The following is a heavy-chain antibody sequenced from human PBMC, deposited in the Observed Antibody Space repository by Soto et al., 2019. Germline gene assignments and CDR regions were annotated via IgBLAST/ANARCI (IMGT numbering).Heavy chain of an antibody. Sequence: VSVKVSCKASGYSFTSYDINWVRQAAGQGLEWMGWINPNTGYTDYAQKFQDRVTMTGNTSITTAYMELSGLRSEDTAVYYCVRGRVMITFGVVIVIDYWGQGSPVTVSS. D-gene: IGHD3-16*02. CDR3: VRGRVMITFGVVIVIDY. V-gene: IGHV1-8*01. J-gene: IGHJ4*02. CDR2: INPNTGYT. CDR1: GYSFTSYD.